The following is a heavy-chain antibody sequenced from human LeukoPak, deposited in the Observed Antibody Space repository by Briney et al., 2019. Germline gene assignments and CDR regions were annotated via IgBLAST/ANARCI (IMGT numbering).Heavy chain of an antibody. CDR1: GYSFTSYW. J-gene: IGHJ4*02. V-gene: IGHV5-51*01. D-gene: IGHD2-2*01. CDR3: ARSPPSTYCTSTSCYPRHFDY. CDR2: IYPGDSDT. Sequence: GESLKISCKGSGYSFTSYWIGWVRQMPGKGLEWMGIIYPGDSDTRYSPSFQGQVTISADKSISTAYLQWNSLKASDTAMYYYARSPPSTYCTSTSCYPRHFDYWGQGTLVTVSS.